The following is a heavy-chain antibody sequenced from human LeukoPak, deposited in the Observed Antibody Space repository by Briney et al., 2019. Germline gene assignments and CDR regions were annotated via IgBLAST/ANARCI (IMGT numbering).Heavy chain of an antibody. CDR2: MNPNSGYT. D-gene: IGHD6-19*01. J-gene: IGHJ4*02. CDR1: GYTFTTYD. CDR3: ARVAGSIDY. Sequence: GASVKVSCKAPGYTFTTYDINWVRQATGQGLEWMGWMNPNSGYTGFAQKFQGRVTFTRATSISTAYMELSSLRSEDTAVYYCARVAGSIDYWGQGTLVTVSS. V-gene: IGHV1-8*03.